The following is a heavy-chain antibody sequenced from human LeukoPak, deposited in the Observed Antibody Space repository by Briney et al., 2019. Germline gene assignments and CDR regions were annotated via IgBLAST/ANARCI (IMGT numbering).Heavy chain of an antibody. V-gene: IGHV4-39*07. Sequence: SETLSLTCTVSGGSISSSSYYWGWIRQPPGKGLEWIGSIYYSGSTNYNPSLKSRVTISVDTSKNQFSLKLSSVTAADTAVYYCARLGDYVWGSYRQNWFDPWGQGTLVTVSS. CDR3: ARLGDYVWGSYRQNWFDP. D-gene: IGHD3-16*02. J-gene: IGHJ5*02. CDR2: IYYSGST. CDR1: GGSISSSSYY.